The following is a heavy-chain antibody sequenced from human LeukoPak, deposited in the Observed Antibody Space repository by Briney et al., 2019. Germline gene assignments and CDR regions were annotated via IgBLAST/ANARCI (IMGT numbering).Heavy chain of an antibody. CDR2: MNPNSGNT. CDR3: ARVGSHYDFWSGYYINAFDI. D-gene: IGHD3-3*01. J-gene: IGHJ3*02. V-gene: IGHV1-8*03. CDR1: GYTFTSYD. Sequence: ASVRVSCKASGYTFTSYDINWVRQATGQGLEWMGWMNPNSGNTGYAQKFQGRVTITRNTSISTAYMELSSLRSEDTAVYYCARVGSHYDFWSGYYINAFDIWGQGTMVTVSS.